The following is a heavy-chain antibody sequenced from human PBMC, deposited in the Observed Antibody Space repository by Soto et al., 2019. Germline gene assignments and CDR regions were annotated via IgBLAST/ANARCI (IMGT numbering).Heavy chain of an antibody. CDR1: GASISSGGFY. CDR3: ARVSAAGTRWFDS. Sequence: QVQLQESGPGLVQPSQTLSLTCTVSGASISSGGFYWSWIRQFPGKGLEWIGYIDYRGRTFSNPSLKSRATISRDTSKSQFSLNVNSVTAADTAVFYCARVSAAGTRWFDSWGQGTLVTVSS. V-gene: IGHV4-31*03. J-gene: IGHJ5*01. D-gene: IGHD6-13*01. CDR2: IDYRGRT.